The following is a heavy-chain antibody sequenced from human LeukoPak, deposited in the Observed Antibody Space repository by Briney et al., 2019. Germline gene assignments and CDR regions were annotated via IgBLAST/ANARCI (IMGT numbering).Heavy chain of an antibody. D-gene: IGHD3-16*02. CDR3: AKDVRPRYYVWGSYHY. CDR2: INSDGSST. CDR1: GFTFSSYW. J-gene: IGHJ4*02. Sequence: PGGSLRLSCAASGFTFSSYWMHWVRQAPGKGLVWVSRINSDGSSTTYADSVKGRFTISRDNSKNTLYLQMNSLRAEDTAVYYCAKDVRPRYYVWGSYHYWGQGTLVTVSS. V-gene: IGHV3-74*01.